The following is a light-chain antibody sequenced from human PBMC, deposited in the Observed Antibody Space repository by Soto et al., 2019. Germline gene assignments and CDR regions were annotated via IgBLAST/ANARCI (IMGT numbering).Light chain of an antibody. CDR2: DVS. V-gene: IGLV2-14*01. Sequence: QSALTQPASVSGSPGQSITISCTGTSSDVGGYNYVSWYQQHPGKAPKLMTYDVSNRPSGVSNRFSGSKSGNTASLTISGLQAEDEADYYCSSYTSSSTYVVFGGATKLTVL. CDR3: SSYTSSSTYVV. J-gene: IGLJ2*01. CDR1: SSDVGGYNY.